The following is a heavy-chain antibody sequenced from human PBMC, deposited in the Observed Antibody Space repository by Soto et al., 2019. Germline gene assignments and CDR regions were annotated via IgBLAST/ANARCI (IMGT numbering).Heavy chain of an antibody. CDR1: GFTFGDYA. Sequence: ESGGGLVKPGRSLRLSCTASGFTFGDYAMSWFRQAPGKGLEWVGFIRSKAYGGTTEYAASVKGRFTISRDDSKSIAYLQMNSLKTEDTAVYYCTRGVEGGYSGYDKLFDWFDPWGQGTLVTVSS. CDR2: IRSKAYGGTT. J-gene: IGHJ5*02. D-gene: IGHD5-12*01. V-gene: IGHV3-49*05. CDR3: TRGVEGGYSGYDKLFDWFDP.